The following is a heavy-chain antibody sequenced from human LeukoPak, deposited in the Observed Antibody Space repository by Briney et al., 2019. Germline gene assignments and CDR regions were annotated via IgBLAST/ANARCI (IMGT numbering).Heavy chain of an antibody. CDR1: GGSISRGGYY. J-gene: IGHJ3*02. Sequence: SETLSLTCTVSGGSISRGGYYWSWIRQHPGKGLEWIGYIYYSGSTYYNPSLKSRVNISVDTSKNQFSLKLSSVTAADTAVYYCARVKADDAFDIWGQGTMVTVSS. CDR2: IYYSGST. V-gene: IGHV4-31*03. CDR3: ARVKADDAFDI.